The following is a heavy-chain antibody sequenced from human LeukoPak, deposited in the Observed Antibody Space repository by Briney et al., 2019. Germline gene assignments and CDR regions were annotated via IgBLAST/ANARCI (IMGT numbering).Heavy chain of an antibody. CDR1: GFIFSSYA. J-gene: IGHJ4*02. D-gene: IGHD5-12*01. Sequence: PGGSLRLSCAASGFIFSSYAMSWVRQAPGKGLEWVSAISGSGGSTYYADSVKGRFTISRDNSKNTLYLQMNSLRAEDTAVYYCAILSGKRGYSGYDGDYWGQGTLVTVSS. CDR3: AILSGKRGYSGYDGDY. CDR2: ISGSGGST. V-gene: IGHV3-23*01.